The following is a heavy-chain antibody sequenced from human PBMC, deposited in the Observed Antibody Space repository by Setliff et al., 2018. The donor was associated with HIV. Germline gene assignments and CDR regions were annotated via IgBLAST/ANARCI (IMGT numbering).Heavy chain of an antibody. V-gene: IGHV1-3*01. J-gene: IGHJ6*03. D-gene: IGHD3-22*01. Sequence: ASVKVSCKASGYGLIAYAMNWVRQAPGQRPEWMGWINPGNGNTKYSQKFQGRVTITRVTSASTVYMELSGLRSEDTAVYYCARDLSIDSSGYPRIGYSYMDVWG. CDR2: INPGNGNT. CDR1: GYGLIAYA. CDR3: ARDLSIDSSGYPRIGYSYMDV.